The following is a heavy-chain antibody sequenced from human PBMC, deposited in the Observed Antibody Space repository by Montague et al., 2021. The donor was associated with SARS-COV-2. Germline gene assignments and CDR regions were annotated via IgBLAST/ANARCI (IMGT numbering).Heavy chain of an antibody. D-gene: IGHD5-18*01. J-gene: IGHJ6*02. V-gene: IGHV3-30-3*01. CDR3: ARERWIQLPFYYYYGMDV. CDR1: GFTFSSYA. Sequence: SLRLSCAASGFTFSSYAMHWVRQAPGTGLEWVAVISYDGSNKYYADSVKGRFTISRDNSKNTLYLQMNSLRAEDTAVYYCARERWIQLPFYYYYGMDVWGQGTTVTVSS. CDR2: ISYDGSNK.